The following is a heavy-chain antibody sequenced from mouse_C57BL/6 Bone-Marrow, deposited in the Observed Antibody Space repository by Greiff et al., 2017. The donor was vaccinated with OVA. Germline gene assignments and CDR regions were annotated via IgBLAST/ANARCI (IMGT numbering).Heavy chain of an antibody. CDR2: ISSGGDYI. CDR1: GFTFSRYA. D-gene: IGHD1-1*01. Sequence: EVMLVESGEGLVKPGGSLKLSCAASGFTFSRYAMSWVRQTPEKRLAWVAYISSGGDYIYYADTVKGRFTISRDNARNTLYLQMSSLKSEDTAMYYCTRFITTVVAYYAMDYWGQGTSVTVSS. V-gene: IGHV5-9-1*02. CDR3: TRFITTVVAYYAMDY. J-gene: IGHJ4*01.